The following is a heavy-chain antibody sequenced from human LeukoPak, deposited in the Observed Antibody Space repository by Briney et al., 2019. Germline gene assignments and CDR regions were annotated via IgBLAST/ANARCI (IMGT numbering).Heavy chain of an antibody. V-gene: IGHV3-23*01. CDR3: AKDAPYYYGSGSYPNWFDP. CDR2: ISGSGGST. J-gene: IGHJ5*02. Sequence: GGSLILSCAASGFTFSSYAMSWVRQAPGKGLEWVSAISGSGGSTYYADSVKGRFTISRDNSKNTLYLQMNSLRAEDTAVYYCAKDAPYYYGSGSYPNWFDPWGQGTLVTVSS. D-gene: IGHD3-10*01. CDR1: GFTFSSYA.